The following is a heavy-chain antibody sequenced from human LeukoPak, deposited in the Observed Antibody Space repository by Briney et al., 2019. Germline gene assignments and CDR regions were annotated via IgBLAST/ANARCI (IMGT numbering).Heavy chain of an antibody. CDR1: GGSISSYY. CDR2: IYYSGST. CDR3: ARGSSGSYSMSGWFDP. J-gene: IGHJ5*02. V-gene: IGHV4-59*01. Sequence: SETLSLTCTVSGGSISSYYWSWIRQPPGKGLEWIGYIYYSGSTNYNPSLKSRVTISVDTSKNQFSLKLSSVTAVDTAVYYCARGSSGSYSMSGWFDPWGQGTLVTVSS. D-gene: IGHD1-26*01.